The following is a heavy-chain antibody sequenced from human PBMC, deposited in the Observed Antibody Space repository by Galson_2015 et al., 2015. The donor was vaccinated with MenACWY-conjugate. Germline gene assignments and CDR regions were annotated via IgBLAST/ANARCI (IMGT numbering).Heavy chain of an antibody. Sequence: SETLSLTCSVSGGSLGDSYWKWIRQPPGEGLEWIGHIHYSGSTNYNPSLKSRVLISIDTSKNQFSLRLSSVTAADTAVYYCARGWGWLPESWGQGTLVTVSS. CDR3: ARGWGWLPES. D-gene: IGHD2-15*01. J-gene: IGHJ5*02. V-gene: IGHV4-59*01. CDR2: IHYSGST. CDR1: GGSLGDSY.